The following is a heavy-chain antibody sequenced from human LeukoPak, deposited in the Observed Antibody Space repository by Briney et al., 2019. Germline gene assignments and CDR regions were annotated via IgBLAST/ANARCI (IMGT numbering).Heavy chain of an antibody. Sequence: ASVKVSCKASGYTFTSYAMHWVRQAPGQRLEWMGWINAGNGNTKYSQKFQGRVTITRNTSISTAYMELSSLRSEDTAVYYCARDRSLYGDPLFDYWGQGTLVTVSS. V-gene: IGHV1-3*01. CDR3: ARDRSLYGDPLFDY. CDR1: GYTFTSYA. J-gene: IGHJ4*02. D-gene: IGHD4-17*01. CDR2: INAGNGNT.